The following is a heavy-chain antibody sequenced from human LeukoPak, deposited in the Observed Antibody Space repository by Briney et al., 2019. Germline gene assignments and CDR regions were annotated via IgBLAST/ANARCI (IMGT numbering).Heavy chain of an antibody. CDR1: GYTFTSYD. V-gene: IGHV1-8*03. Sequence: ASVKVSCKASGYTFTSYDINWVRQATGQGLEWMGWMNPNSGNTGYAQKFQGRVTITRNTSISTAYMELSSLRSEDTAMYYCARFYVGATVDNVLDYWGQGTLVTVSS. CDR2: MNPNSGNT. D-gene: IGHD1-26*01. CDR3: ARFYVGATVDNVLDY. J-gene: IGHJ4*02.